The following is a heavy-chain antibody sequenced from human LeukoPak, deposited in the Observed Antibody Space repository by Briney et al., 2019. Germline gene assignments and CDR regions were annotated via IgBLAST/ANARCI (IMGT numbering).Heavy chain of an antibody. CDR2: IYHSGST. V-gene: IGHV4-38-2*02. Sequence: SETLSLTCTVSGYSISSGYYWGWIRQPPGKGLEWIGSIYHSGSTYYNPSLKSRVTMSVDTSKNQFSLKLSSVTAADTAVYYCARHEERAAFDIWGQGTMVTVSS. CDR3: ARHEERAAFDI. J-gene: IGHJ3*02. CDR1: GYSISSGYY.